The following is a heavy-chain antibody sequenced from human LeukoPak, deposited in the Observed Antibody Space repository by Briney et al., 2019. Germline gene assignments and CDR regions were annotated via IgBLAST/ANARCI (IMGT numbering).Heavy chain of an antibody. CDR1: GGSFSGYY. Sequence: PSETLSLTCAVYGGSFSGYYWGWIRQPPGKGLEWIGEINHSGSTNYNPSLKSRVTISVDTSKNQFSLKLSSVTAADTAVYYCARWPQRRGWFDPWGQGTLVTVSS. D-gene: IGHD2-2*01. J-gene: IGHJ5*02. CDR2: INHSGST. V-gene: IGHV4-34*01. CDR3: ARWPQRRGWFDP.